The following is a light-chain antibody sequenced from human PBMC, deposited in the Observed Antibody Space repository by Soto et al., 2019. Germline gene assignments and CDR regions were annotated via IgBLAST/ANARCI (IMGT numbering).Light chain of an antibody. J-gene: IGKJ1*01. Sequence: DIVMTQAPDSLAVSLGERATINCRSTQDVFPRSNNKHYLAWYQQKPGQPPKLLIYWASSRDSGVPDRFTASGSGTDFTLTITSLQAEDVAVYYCQQYHSTPWTFGQGTKVEIK. CDR1: QDVFPRSNNKHY. CDR3: QQYHSTPWT. V-gene: IGKV4-1*01. CDR2: WAS.